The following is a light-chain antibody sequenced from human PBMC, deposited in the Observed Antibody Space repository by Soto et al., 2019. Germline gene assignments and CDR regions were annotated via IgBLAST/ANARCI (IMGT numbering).Light chain of an antibody. J-gene: IGKJ5*01. CDR3: HHYNNWPIP. CDR2: GAS. CDR1: HSFCNN. Sequence: EIVMTQSPDTLSVSPGERVTLSFRASHSFCNNLAWYQQKPGQAPRLLIHGASTRHSGIPGRFSVSGSVTEFTLTLSILQSEDFEIYYCHHYNNWPIPFGQGTRPAI. V-gene: IGKV3-15*01.